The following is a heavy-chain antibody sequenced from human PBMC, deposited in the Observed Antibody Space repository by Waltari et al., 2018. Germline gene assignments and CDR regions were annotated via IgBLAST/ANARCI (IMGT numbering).Heavy chain of an antibody. V-gene: IGHV1-69*12. CDR2: IIPIFGTA. D-gene: IGHD1-1*01. J-gene: IGHJ4*02. Sequence: QVQLVQSGAEVKKPGSSVQVSRQASGGTFSSYAITWFRQALGQGLEWMGGIIPIFGTANYAQKFQGRVTITADESTSTAYMELSSLRSEDTAVYYCARARVQLERRGVYYFDYWGQGTLVTVSS. CDR1: GGTFSSYA. CDR3: ARARVQLERRGVYYFDY.